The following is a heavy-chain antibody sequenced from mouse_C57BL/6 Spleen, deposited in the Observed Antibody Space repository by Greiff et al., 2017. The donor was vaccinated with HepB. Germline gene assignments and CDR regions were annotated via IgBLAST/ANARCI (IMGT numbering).Heavy chain of an antibody. D-gene: IGHD1-1*01. V-gene: IGHV2-2*01. CDR1: GFSLTSYG. CDR3: ARRDYGSSYVGAMDY. J-gene: IGHJ4*01. CDR2: IWSGGST. Sequence: QVHVKQSGPGLVQPSQRLSITCTVSGFSLTSYGVHWVRQSPGKGLEWLGVIWSGGSTDYNAAFISRLSISKDNSKSQVFFKMNSLQADDTAIYYCARRDYGSSYVGAMDYWGQGTSVTVSS.